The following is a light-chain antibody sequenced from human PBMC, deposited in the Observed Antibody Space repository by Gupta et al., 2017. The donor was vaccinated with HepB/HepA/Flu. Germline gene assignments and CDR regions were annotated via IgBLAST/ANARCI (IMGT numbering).Light chain of an antibody. J-gene: IGKJ4*01. CDR3: QQSDSTPST. Sequence: DIQVTQSPSSLSASVGDRVTITCRASQRVSSYLNWYQQKPGKAPKLLIYAASSLQSGVPSRFSGSGSGTDFTLTISRLQPEDFATYYCQQSDSTPSTFGQGTQVETK. CDR2: AAS. V-gene: IGKV1-39*01. CDR1: QRVSSY.